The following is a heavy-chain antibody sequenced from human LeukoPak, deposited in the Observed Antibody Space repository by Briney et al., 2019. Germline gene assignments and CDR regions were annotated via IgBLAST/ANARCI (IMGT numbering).Heavy chain of an antibody. Sequence: GGSLRLSCAASGFTVSSNYMSWVRQAPGKGLEWVSVIYSGGSTYYADSVKGRFTISRVNSKNTLYLQMNSLRAEDTAVYYCARPRGGYYDSSGLDAFDIWGQGTMVTVSS. CDR1: GFTVSSNY. J-gene: IGHJ3*02. D-gene: IGHD3-22*01. CDR2: IYSGGST. CDR3: ARPRGGYYDSSGLDAFDI. V-gene: IGHV3-66*02.